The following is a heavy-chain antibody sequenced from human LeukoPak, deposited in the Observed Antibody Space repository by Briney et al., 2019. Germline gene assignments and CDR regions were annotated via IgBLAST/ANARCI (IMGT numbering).Heavy chain of an antibody. CDR2: ITWNSDDM. Sequence: GGSLRLSCAASGFTFGGYGMYWVRQAPGKGLEWVSGITWNSDDMAYADSVKGRFTISRHNAKNCLYLPMNSLRVEDTALYYCTKVTDWRTGFDYWGQGTLVTVSS. CDR1: GFTFGGYG. V-gene: IGHV3-9*01. CDR3: TKVTDWRTGFDY. D-gene: IGHD3-9*01. J-gene: IGHJ4*02.